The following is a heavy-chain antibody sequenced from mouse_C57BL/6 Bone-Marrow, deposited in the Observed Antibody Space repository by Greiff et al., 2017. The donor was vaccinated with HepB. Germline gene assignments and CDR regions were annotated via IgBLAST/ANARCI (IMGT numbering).Heavy chain of an antibody. CDR2: ISNGGGST. V-gene: IGHV5-12*01. CDR1: GFTFSDYY. J-gene: IGHJ2*01. D-gene: IGHD1-1*01. CDR3: ARQGFGTVVAPYFDY. Sequence: DVQLQESGGGLVQPGGSLKLSCAASGFTFSDYYMYWVRQTPEKRLEWVAYISNGGGSTYYPDTVKGRFTISRDNAKNTLYLQMSRLKSEDTAMYYCARQGFGTVVAPYFDYWGQGTTLTVSS.